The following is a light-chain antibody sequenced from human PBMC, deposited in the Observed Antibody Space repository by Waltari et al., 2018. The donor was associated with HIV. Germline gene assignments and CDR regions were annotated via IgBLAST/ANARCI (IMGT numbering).Light chain of an antibody. CDR2: SNN. J-gene: IGLJ3*02. CDR3: AAWDENLNGL. CDR1: SSTIGPTT. Sequence: QSVLTQPPSASGTPGQRVTISCSGSSSTIGPTTVHWYQHLPGSAPKLPIYSNNQRPSGVPDRFSASKSGTSASLAISGLRSEDEAEYYCAAWDENLNGLFGGGTKLTVL. V-gene: IGLV1-44*01.